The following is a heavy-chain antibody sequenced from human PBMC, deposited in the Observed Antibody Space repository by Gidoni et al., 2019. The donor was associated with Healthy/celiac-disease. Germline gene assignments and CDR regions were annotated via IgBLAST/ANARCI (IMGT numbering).Heavy chain of an antibody. CDR3: RKRIAVAGGTNWIDP. D-gene: IGHD6-19*01. V-gene: IGHV4-31*03. Sequence: QLHLQESGLGLVKLSQTLSLTGTVSGRSISCGGYYWGWSRQPPGNGFGWIGYIYYSGSTYYNPTLKNRVTISVDTYKNKFSLKLRSVTAADTAVYYCRKRIAVAGGTNWIDPWGQGTLVTVSS. CDR2: IYYSGST. CDR1: GRSISCGGYY. J-gene: IGHJ5*02.